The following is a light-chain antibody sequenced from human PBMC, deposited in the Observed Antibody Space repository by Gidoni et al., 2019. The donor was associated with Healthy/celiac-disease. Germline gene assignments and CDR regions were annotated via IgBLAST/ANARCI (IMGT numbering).Light chain of an antibody. Sequence: EIVMTQAPATLSVSPGERATLACRARQSVSSPLALYQQKPGQAPRLLIYGASTRATGIPARFSGSGSGTEFTLTISSLQSEDFAVYHCQQYNNWWTFXQXTKVEIK. CDR2: GAS. CDR1: QSVSSP. J-gene: IGKJ1*01. CDR3: QQYNNWWT. V-gene: IGKV3-15*01.